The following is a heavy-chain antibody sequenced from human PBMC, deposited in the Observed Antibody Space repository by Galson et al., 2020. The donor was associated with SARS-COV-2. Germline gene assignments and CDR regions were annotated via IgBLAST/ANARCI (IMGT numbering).Heavy chain of an antibody. Sequence: SETLSLTCTVSGGSISSYYWSWIRQPPGKGLEWIGYIYYSGSTNYNPSLKSRVTISVDTSKNQFSLKLSSVTAADTAVYYCARLTTVAATPYYYYGMDVWGQGTTVTVS. D-gene: IGHD2-15*01. CDR1: GGSISSYY. J-gene: IGHJ6*02. V-gene: IGHV4-59*01. CDR3: ARLTTVAATPYYYYGMDV. CDR2: IYYSGST.